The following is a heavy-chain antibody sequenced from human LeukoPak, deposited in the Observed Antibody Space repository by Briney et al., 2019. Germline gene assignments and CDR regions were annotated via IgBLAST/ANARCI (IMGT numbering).Heavy chain of an antibody. D-gene: IGHD4-17*01. J-gene: IGHJ4*02. CDR1: GCSISSYY. Sequence: SETLSLTCTASGCSISSYYWSWIRQPPGKGLEWMGYIYYSGSTNYNLSLKSRVTISVDTSKNQSSLKLSSVTAADTAVYYCARDNTRRRYYGAWDYWGQGTLVTVSS. CDR2: IYYSGST. CDR3: ARDNTRRRYYGAWDY. V-gene: IGHV4-59*01.